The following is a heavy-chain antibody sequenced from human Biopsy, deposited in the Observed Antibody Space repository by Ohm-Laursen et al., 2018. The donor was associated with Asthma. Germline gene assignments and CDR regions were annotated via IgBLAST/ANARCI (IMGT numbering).Heavy chain of an antibody. J-gene: IGHJ4*02. CDR2: IYHSGST. CDR3: ARVKDGYNFDY. D-gene: IGHD5-24*01. V-gene: IGHV4-30-2*01. Sequence: SQTLSLTCAVSGGSISSGGYSWSWIRQPPGKGLEWIGYIYHSGSTYCNPSLKSRVTISVDRSKNQFSLKLGSVTAADTAVYYCARVKDGYNFDYWGQGTLVTVSS. CDR1: GGSISSGGYS.